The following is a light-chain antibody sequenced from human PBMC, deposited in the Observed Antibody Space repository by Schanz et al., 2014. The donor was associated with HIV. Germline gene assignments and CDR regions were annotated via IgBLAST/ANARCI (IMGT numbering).Light chain of an antibody. CDR1: SSDVGYYND. Sequence: QSALTQPASVSGSPGQSVTISCTGTSSDVGYYNDVSWYQQHPDKAPKLLIYEVNRRPSGVPDRFSGSKSGNTASLTISGLQAEDEADYYCSSYTSSSTLVFGGGTKLTVL. J-gene: IGLJ2*01. V-gene: IGLV2-14*01. CDR3: SSYTSSSTLV. CDR2: EVN.